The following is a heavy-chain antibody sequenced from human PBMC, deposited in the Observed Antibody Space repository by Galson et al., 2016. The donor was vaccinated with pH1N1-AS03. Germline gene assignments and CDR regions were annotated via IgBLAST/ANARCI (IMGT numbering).Heavy chain of an antibody. V-gene: IGHV3-30*02. J-gene: IGHJ4*02. CDR2: IRYDGRNK. Sequence: SLRLSCAASGFTFRGFGMNWVRQAPGKGLEWVAFIRYDGRNKFYADSMKGRFTISRDNSKNTLYLQVNSLRTDDTAVYYCARAAYDRTEDYYSHFDKWGQGTLVTVSS. CDR3: ARAAYDRTEDYYSHFDK. CDR1: GFTFRGFG. D-gene: IGHD3-22*01.